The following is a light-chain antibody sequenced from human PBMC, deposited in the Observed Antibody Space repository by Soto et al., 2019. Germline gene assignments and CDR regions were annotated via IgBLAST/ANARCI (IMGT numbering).Light chain of an antibody. J-gene: IGLJ2*01. CDR1: SSNIGAGYD. CDR2: GNS. CDR3: QSYDSSLSAAV. V-gene: IGLV1-40*01. Sequence: QSVLTQPPSVSGAPGQKVIISCTGSSSNIGAGYDVHWYQQLPGTAPKLLIYGNSNRPSGVPDRLSGSKSGTSASLAITVLPVEDEADYYGQSYDSSLSAAVFGGGTKLTVL.